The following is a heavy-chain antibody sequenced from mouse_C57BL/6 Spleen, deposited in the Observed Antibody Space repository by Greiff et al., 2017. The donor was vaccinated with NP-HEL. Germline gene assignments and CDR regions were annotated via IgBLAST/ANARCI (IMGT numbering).Heavy chain of an antibody. V-gene: IGHV1-42*01. CDR3: AREDYYGSSQFAY. J-gene: IGHJ3*01. CDR2: INPSTGGT. CDR1: GYSFTGYY. Sequence: VQLKQSGPELVKPGASVKISCKASGYSFTGYYMNWVKQSPEKSLEWIGEINPSTGGTTYNQKFKAKATLTVDKYSSTAYMKLKSLTSEDSAVYYCAREDYYGSSQFAYWGQGTLVTVSA. D-gene: IGHD1-1*01.